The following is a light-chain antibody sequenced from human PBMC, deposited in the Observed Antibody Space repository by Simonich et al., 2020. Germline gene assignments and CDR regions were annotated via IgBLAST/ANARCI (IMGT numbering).Light chain of an antibody. V-gene: IGKV1-5*03. CDR2: KAS. CDR1: QSISSW. J-gene: IGKJ2*01. Sequence: DIQMTQSPSTLSASVGDRVTITCRASQSISSWLAWYQQKPGKAPKLLIYKASSLESGVPSRFSGSGSRTEFTLTISSLQPDDFATYYCQQYNKGYTFGQGTKLEIK. CDR3: QQYNKGYT.